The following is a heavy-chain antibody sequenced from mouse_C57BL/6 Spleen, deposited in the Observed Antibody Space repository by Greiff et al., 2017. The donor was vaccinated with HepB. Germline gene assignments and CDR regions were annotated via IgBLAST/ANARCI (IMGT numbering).Heavy chain of an antibody. CDR1: GYTFTDYE. CDR2: IDPETGGT. J-gene: IGHJ1*03. D-gene: IGHD2-10*01. V-gene: IGHV1-15*01. Sequence: VQLQQSGAELVRPGASVTLSCKASGYTFTDYEMHWVKQTPVHGLEWIGAIDPETGGTAYNQKFKGKAILTADKSSSTAYMELRSLTSEDSAVYYCTRCPYYGNYGYFDVWGTGTTVTVAS. CDR3: TRCPYYGNYGYFDV.